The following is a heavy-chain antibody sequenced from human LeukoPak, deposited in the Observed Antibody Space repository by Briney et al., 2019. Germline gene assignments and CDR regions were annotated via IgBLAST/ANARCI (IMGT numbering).Heavy chain of an antibody. J-gene: IGHJ4*02. CDR2: ISSSSSYI. V-gene: IGHV3-21*01. D-gene: IGHD1-20*01. Sequence: GGSLRLSCAASGFTFSSYSMNWVRQAPGKGLEWVSSISSSSSYIYYADSVKGRFTISRDNAKNSLYLQMNCLRAEDTAVYYCARDWREITGTTIFDYWGQGTLVTVSS. CDR3: ARDWREITGTTIFDY. CDR1: GFTFSSYS.